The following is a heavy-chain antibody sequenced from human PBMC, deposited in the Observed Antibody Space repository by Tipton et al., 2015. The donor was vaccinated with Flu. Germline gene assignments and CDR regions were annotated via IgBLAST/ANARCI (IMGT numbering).Heavy chain of an antibody. V-gene: IGHV4-39*01. CDR2: MYHTGSA. CDR1: GYSIISSSYS. D-gene: IGHD4-11*01. Sequence: LSLTCTVSGYSIISSSYSWGWIRQPPGKGLEWIGNMYHTGSAYYNPSLKSRVTISLDTSRNQLSLKLASVTAADTAVYYCARRDYSNYVSDPKSWFDPWGQGTLVTISS. J-gene: IGHJ5*02. CDR3: ARRDYSNYVSDPKSWFDP.